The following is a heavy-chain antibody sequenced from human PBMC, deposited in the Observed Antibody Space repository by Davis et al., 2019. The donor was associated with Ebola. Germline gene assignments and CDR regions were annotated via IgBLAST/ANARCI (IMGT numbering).Heavy chain of an antibody. CDR3: ASGRGDYDPY. CDR1: VGTFSSYA. Sequence: SVNVSCKASVGTFSSYAISWVRLAPGQGLQWLGGIIPIFCTANYAPKFQGRVTITADESTSTAYMELSSLRSEETVVYYCASGRGDYDPYWGQGTLVTVSS. J-gene: IGHJ4*02. V-gene: IGHV1-69*13. D-gene: IGHD4-17*01. CDR2: IIPIFCTA.